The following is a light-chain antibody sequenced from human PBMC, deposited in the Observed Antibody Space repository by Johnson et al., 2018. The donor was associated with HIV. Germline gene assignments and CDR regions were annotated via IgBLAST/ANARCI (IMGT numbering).Light chain of an antibody. V-gene: IGLV1-51*02. CDR3: GTWDTSPGTLYV. CDR1: SSNIGTNY. CDR2: DEN. Sequence: QAVLTQPPSVSAAPGQKVTISCSGSSSNIGTNYVSWYQQFPGQAPKLHIFDENKRPSGNPDRLSACQSGTSANLNLTGLQTGDEADYYCGTWDTSPGTLYVFRSGTKVTVL. J-gene: IGLJ1*01.